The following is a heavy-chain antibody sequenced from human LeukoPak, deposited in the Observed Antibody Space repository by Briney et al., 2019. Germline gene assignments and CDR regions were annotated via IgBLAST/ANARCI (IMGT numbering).Heavy chain of an antibody. CDR1: GYTLTELS. CDR3: ATDRRYYGSGSYGYGMDV. J-gene: IGHJ6*02. Sequence: ASVKVSCQVYGYTLTELSMHWVRQPHGKGREWMGGFDPEDGETIYAQKFQGRVTMTEDTSTDTAYMELSSLRSEDTAVYYCATDRRYYGSGSYGYGMDVWGQGTTVTVSS. V-gene: IGHV1-24*01. CDR2: FDPEDGET. D-gene: IGHD3-10*01.